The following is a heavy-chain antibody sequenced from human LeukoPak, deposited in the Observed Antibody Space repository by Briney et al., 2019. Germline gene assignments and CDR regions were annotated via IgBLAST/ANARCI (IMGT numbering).Heavy chain of an antibody. Sequence: GGSLRLSCAASGFTFSDYYMSWLRQAPGKGLEGVSYISSSGSTIYYADSVKGRFTISRDNAKNSLYLQMNSLRAADTAVYYYATAKPRIRYYYYGMDVWGQGTTATVSS. J-gene: IGHJ6*02. CDR2: ISSSGSTI. V-gene: IGHV3-11*01. CDR1: GFTFSDYY. CDR3: ATAKPRIRYYYYGMDV. D-gene: IGHD3-3*02.